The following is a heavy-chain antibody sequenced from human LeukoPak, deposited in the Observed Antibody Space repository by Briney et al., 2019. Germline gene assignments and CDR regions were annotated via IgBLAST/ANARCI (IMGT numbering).Heavy chain of an antibody. CDR2: IYSSGTT. V-gene: IGHV4-59*06. CDR3: ARDRTGYFFDD. CDR1: GGSISSYY. J-gene: IGHJ4*02. Sequence: SETLSLTCTVSGGSISSYYWSWIRQHPGKGLEWIGYIYSSGTTYYNPSLKSRVTISLDTSENQFSLKLSSVTAADTAVYFCARDRTGYFFDDWGQGTLVTVSS.